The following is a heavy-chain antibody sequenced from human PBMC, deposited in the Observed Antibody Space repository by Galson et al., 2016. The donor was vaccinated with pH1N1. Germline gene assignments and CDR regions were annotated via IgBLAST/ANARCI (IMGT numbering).Heavy chain of an antibody. V-gene: IGHV3-23*01. CDR3: AKADHLWASYFDY. Sequence: SLRLSCAASGFTFNNYAMSWVRQAPGKGLEWVSGIEDGGGGTEYADSVKGRFTISRDNSKNTLSLQMNSLRAEDTAVYFCAKADHLWASYFDYWGQGTLVTISS. J-gene: IGHJ4*02. CDR2: IEDGGGGT. CDR1: GFTFNNYA. D-gene: IGHD7-27*01.